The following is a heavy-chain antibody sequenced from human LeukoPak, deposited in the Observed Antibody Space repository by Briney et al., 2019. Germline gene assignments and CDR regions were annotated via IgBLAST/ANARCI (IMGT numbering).Heavy chain of an antibody. CDR2: IDPSDSYT. CDR1: GYSFPSYW. Sequence: GESLKISCQGPGYSFPSYWISWVRQMPGQGLEWMGRIDPSDSYTNYRPSYQGHVTISADKYISTAYLQWNSLKASDTAMYYCARPLYSSNWEWGYWGQGTMVTVSS. CDR3: ARPLYSSNWEWGY. J-gene: IGHJ4*02. V-gene: IGHV5-10-1*01. D-gene: IGHD6-13*01.